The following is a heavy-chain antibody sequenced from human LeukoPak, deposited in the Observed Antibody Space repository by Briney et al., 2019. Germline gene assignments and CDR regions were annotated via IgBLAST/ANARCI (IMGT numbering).Heavy chain of an antibody. J-gene: IGHJ4*02. CDR2: ISSSSSYI. Sequence: GGPQRLSCAASEFTSSSYSMKGVRQAPGKGLEWVSSISSSSSYIYYADSVKGRFTISRDNAKNSLYRQMNSLRAEDTAVYYCARTAGTGNYFDYWGEGTLVTVSS. V-gene: IGHV3-21*01. D-gene: IGHD6-19*01. CDR1: EFTSSSYS. CDR3: ARTAGTGNYFDY.